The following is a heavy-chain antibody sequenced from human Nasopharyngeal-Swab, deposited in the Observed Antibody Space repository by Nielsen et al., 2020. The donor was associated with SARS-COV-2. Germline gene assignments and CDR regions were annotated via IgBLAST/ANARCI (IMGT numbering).Heavy chain of an antibody. V-gene: IGHV2-70*01. Sequence: SGPTLVKPTQTLTLTCTFSGFSLSTSGMCVSWIRQPQGKALEWLALIDWDDDKYYSTSLKTRLTISKDTSKNQVVLTMTNMDPVDTATYYCARAYYDILTCYYYGMDVWGQGTTVTVSS. CDR2: IDWDDDK. CDR1: GFSLSTSGMC. J-gene: IGHJ6*02. D-gene: IGHD3-9*01. CDR3: ARAYYDILTCYYYGMDV.